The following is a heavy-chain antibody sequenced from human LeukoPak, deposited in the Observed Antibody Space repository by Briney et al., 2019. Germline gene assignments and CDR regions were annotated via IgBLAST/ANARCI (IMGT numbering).Heavy chain of an antibody. V-gene: IGHV3-21*01. CDR1: GFTFSSYS. Sequence: KSGGSLRLSCAASGFTFSSYSMNWVRQAPGKGLEWDSSISSSSSYIYYADSVKGRFTISRDNAKNSLYLQMNSLRAEDTAVYYCARERLRWEEIDYWGQGTLVTVSS. J-gene: IGHJ4*02. D-gene: IGHD4-23*01. CDR2: ISSSSSYI. CDR3: ARERLRWEEIDY.